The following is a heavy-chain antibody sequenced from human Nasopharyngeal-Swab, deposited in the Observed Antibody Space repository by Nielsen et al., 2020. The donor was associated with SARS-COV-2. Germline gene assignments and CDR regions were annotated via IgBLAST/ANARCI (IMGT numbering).Heavy chain of an antibody. D-gene: IGHD6-19*01. Sequence: WVRQAPGQGLEWMGRINPNSGGTNSAQKFLGRVTMTRDSSISTSYMEMSRLRSDDTAVYFCARVGPIGCYYGMDVWGQGTTVTVSS. J-gene: IGHJ6*02. V-gene: IGHV1-2*06. CDR2: INPNSGGT. CDR3: ARVGPIGCYYGMDV.